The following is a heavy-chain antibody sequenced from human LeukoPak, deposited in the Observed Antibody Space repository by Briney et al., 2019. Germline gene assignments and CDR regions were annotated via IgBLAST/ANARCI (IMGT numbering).Heavy chain of an antibody. CDR1: GYTFTSYY. V-gene: IGHV1-46*01. J-gene: IGHJ4*02. D-gene: IGHD2-15*01. CDR3: ARGPVVVVLAATVDY. CDR2: INPSGGST. Sequence: GASVKVSCKASGYTFTSYYMHWVRQAPGQGLEWMGIINPSGGSTSYAQKFQGRVTMTRDTSTSTVYMELSSLRSEDTAVYYCARGPVVVVLAATVDYWGQGTLVTVSS.